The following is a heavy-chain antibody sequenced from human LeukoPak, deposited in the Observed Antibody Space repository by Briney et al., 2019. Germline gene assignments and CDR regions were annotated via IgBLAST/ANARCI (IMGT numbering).Heavy chain of an antibody. Sequence: GGSLRLSRAASGFTFSSYAMSWVRQASGKGLEWVSAISGSGGSTYYADSVKGRFTISRDNSKNTLYLQMSSLRAEDTAVYYCAKRGYDYVWGSYRYTTGGHAFDIWGQGTMVTVSS. D-gene: IGHD3-16*02. J-gene: IGHJ3*02. V-gene: IGHV3-23*01. CDR3: AKRGYDYVWGSYRYTTGGHAFDI. CDR1: GFTFSSYA. CDR2: ISGSGGST.